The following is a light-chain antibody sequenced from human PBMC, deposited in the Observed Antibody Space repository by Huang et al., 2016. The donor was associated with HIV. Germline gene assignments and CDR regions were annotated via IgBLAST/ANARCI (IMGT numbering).Light chain of an antibody. Sequence: EIVMTQSPAILSVSPGERATLSCRARQSVSKNLAWYQQKPGQAPRLVIYGVSTRATGIPARFSGSGSGTEFTLTISSLQSEDFAVYYCQQSNSWPPWTFGQGTKVEI. CDR3: QQSNSWPPWT. J-gene: IGKJ1*01. V-gene: IGKV3-15*01. CDR2: GVS. CDR1: QSVSKN.